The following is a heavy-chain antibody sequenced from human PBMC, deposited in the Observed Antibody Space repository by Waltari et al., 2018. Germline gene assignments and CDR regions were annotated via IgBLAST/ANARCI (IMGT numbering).Heavy chain of an antibody. J-gene: IGHJ3*02. CDR1: GFTFSSSG. Sequence: QVQLVESGGGVVKPGRSLRLSCAAAGFTFSSSGMHWVRQAPGKGLEWVAVIWYDGSNKYYADSVKGRFTISRDNSKNTLYLQMNSLRAEDTAMYYCAKDPDAFDIWGQGTMVTVSS. V-gene: IGHV3-30*18. CDR3: AKDPDAFDI. CDR2: IWYDGSNK.